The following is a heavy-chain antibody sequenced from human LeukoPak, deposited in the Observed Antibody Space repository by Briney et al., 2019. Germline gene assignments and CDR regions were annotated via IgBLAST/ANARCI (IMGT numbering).Heavy chain of an antibody. D-gene: IGHD3-22*01. V-gene: IGHV1-69*05. J-gene: IGHJ4*02. CDR1: GGTFSSYA. Sequence: SVKVSCKASGGTFSSYAISWVRRAPGQGLEWMGVIIPIFGTANYAQKFQGRVTITTDESTSTAYMELSSLRSEDTAVYYCARWYYYDSSGSRYYFDYWGQGTLVTVSS. CDR2: IIPIFGTA. CDR3: ARWYYYDSSGSRYYFDY.